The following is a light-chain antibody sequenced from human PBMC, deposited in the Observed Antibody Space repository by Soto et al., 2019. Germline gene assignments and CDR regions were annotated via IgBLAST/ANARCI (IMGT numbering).Light chain of an antibody. V-gene: IGKV1-5*01. J-gene: IGKJ1*01. CDR3: HHYDGYSWT. CDR2: DAS. CDR1: QTISNW. Sequence: DIQMTQSPSTLSASVGDRVTITCRASQTISNWLAWYQQKPGKAPKLLIYDASSLQSGVPSRFSGSGSGTEFTLTISSLQSDDLETYYCHHYDGYSWTFGQGTKVDIK.